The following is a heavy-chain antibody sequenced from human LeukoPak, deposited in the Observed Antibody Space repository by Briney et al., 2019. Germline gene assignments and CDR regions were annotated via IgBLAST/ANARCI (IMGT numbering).Heavy chain of an antibody. CDR3: ARASYYYGSGSYDAFDI. Sequence: VASVKVSCKASGGTFSSYAISWVRQAPGQGLEWMGGISPIFGTANYAQKFQGRVTITADESTSTAYMELSSLRSEDTAVYYCARASYYYGSGSYDAFDIWGQGTMVTVSS. D-gene: IGHD3-10*01. J-gene: IGHJ3*02. CDR2: ISPIFGTA. V-gene: IGHV1-69*13. CDR1: GGTFSSYA.